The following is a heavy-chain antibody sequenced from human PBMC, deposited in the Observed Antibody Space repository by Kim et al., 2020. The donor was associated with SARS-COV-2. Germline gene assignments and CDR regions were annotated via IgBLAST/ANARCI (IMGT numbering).Heavy chain of an antibody. CDR2: IYYSGST. Sequence: SETLSLTCTVSGGSISSGGYYWSWIRQHPGKGLEWIGYIYYSGSTYYNPSIKSRVTISVDTSKNQFSLKLSSVTAADTAVYYCANGGVRGVKGWFDPWGQGTLVTVSS. CDR3: ANGGVRGVKGWFDP. CDR1: GGSISSGGYY. V-gene: IGHV4-31*03. J-gene: IGHJ5*02. D-gene: IGHD3-10*01.